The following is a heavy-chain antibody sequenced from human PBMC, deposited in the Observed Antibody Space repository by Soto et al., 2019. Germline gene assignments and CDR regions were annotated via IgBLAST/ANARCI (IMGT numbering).Heavy chain of an antibody. Sequence: QVQLQESGPGLVKPSQTLSLTCTVSGGSISSGGYYWSWIRQHPGKGLEWLGYIYYSGSTYYNRSLKRRGIKSVATSKNQFALKLSSVTAADTAVYYCASGVIVGPYYYCMDVWVKGTTVTVS. J-gene: IGHJ6*03. CDR3: ASGVIVGPYYYCMDV. CDR1: GGSISSGGYY. CDR2: IYYSGST. V-gene: IGHV4-31*03. D-gene: IGHD2-15*01.